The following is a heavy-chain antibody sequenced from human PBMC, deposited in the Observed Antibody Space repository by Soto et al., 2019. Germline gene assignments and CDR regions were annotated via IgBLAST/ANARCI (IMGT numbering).Heavy chain of an antibody. D-gene: IGHD6-13*01. CDR1: GFTFDDYA. V-gene: IGHV3-9*01. CDR3: AKDTGDWGIATAGTNYFDY. Sequence: GGSLRLSCGASGFTFDDYAMHWVRQAPGKGLEWVSGISWNRGNIGYADSVKGRFTISRDNAKNSLYLQMNSLRAEDTALYYCAKDTGDWGIATAGTNYFDYWGQGTLVTVSS. CDR2: ISWNRGNI. J-gene: IGHJ4*02.